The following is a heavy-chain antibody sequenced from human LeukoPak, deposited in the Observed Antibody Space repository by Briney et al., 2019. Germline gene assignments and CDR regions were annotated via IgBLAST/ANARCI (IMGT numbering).Heavy chain of an antibody. D-gene: IGHD6-19*01. CDR2: ISYDGSNK. Sequence: GGSLRLSCAASGFTFSSYAMHWVRQAPGKGLEWVAVISYDGSNKNYADSVKGRFTISRDNSKNTLYLQMNSLRAEDTAVYYCARVVAEGSSSGWWARSYYYYGMDVWGQGTTVTVSS. J-gene: IGHJ6*02. CDR1: GFTFSSYA. V-gene: IGHV3-30-3*01. CDR3: ARVVAEGSSSGWWARSYYYYGMDV.